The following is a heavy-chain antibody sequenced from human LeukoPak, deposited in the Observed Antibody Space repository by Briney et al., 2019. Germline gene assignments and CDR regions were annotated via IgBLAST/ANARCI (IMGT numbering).Heavy chain of an antibody. CDR2: SRSIAYGGTT. J-gene: IGHJ6*02. D-gene: IGHD2/OR15-2a*01. V-gene: IGHV3-49*04. CDR3: TRGPILLWIHNGMDV. Sequence: GGSLRLSCFASGFIFGDHAMSWVRQAPGKGLEWVGFSRSIAYGGTTEYAASVEGRFTISRDDSRGIAYLQMNSLKTEDTAFYYCTRGPILLWIHNGMDVWGQGTTVTVSS. CDR1: GFIFGDHA.